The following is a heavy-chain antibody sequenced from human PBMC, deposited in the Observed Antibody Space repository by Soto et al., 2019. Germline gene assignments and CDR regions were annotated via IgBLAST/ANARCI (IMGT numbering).Heavy chain of an antibody. Sequence: SSVKVSCKASGYTFINFDISWVRQATGQGLEWMGWMNPGSGKTGYANKFQGRVTMTRDASTGTAHLELSSLTSEDTAVYYCARMASAGTLNWFDPWGKGTLGT. CDR2: MNPGSGKT. CDR3: ARMASAGTLNWFDP. J-gene: IGHJ5*02. CDR1: GYTFINFD. D-gene: IGHD6-13*01. V-gene: IGHV1-8*02.